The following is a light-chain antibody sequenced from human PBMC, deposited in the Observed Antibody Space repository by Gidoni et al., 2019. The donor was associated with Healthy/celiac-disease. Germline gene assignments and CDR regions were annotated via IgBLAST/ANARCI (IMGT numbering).Light chain of an antibody. J-gene: IGKJ1*01. CDR3: QQSYSIPVT. CDR1: PGISSY. CDR2: AAS. Sequence: DIQMTQSPSSLSASVGDRVTITCRASPGISSYLNWYQQKPGKAPKLLIYAASSLQSGVPSRFSGSGSGTDFTLTISSLQPEDFATYYCQQSYSIPVTFGQGTKVEIK. V-gene: IGKV1-39*01.